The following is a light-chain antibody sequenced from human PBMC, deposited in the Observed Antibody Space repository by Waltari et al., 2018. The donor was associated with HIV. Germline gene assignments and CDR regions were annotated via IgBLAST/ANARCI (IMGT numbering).Light chain of an antibody. J-gene: IGLJ1*01. V-gene: IGLV1-44*01. Sequence: QSVLTQPPSVSGTPGQTVTISCSGSSSNIGTNNVNWYQAPPGTAPQLLIYINNQRPSGVPDRFSGSKSGTSASLAISGLQSEDEADYYCASWDDSLDGFYVFGTGTKVTVL. CDR2: INN. CDR1: SSNIGTNN. CDR3: ASWDDSLDGFYV.